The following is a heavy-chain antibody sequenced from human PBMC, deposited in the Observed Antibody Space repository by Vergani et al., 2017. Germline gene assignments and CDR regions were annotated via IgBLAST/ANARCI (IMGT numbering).Heavy chain of an antibody. D-gene: IGHD2-21*02. J-gene: IGHJ6*02. V-gene: IGHV4-61*02. Sequence: QVQLQESGPGLVKPSQTLSLTCTVSGGSINSHNYYWSWIRQPAGKGLEWIGSIYHSGSTYNNPSLKSRVTISVDTSKNQFSLKLSSVTAADTAVYYCARHRGDNDRGGMDVWGQGTTVTVSS. CDR1: GGSINSHNYY. CDR2: IYHSGST. CDR3: ARHRGDNDRGGMDV.